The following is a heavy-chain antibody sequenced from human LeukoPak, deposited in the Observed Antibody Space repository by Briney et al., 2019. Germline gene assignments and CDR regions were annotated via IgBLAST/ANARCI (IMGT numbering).Heavy chain of an antibody. J-gene: IGHJ4*02. D-gene: IGHD3-10*01. V-gene: IGHV1-2*06. CDR2: INPSSGVT. Sequence: GASVKVSCKASGYTFTGYSIQWVRQAPRQGLEWMGRINPSSGVTHYAQKFQDSVTLTRDTSISTAYLEVNTLRSDDTAVYYCTTRGGESSPLRYWGQETLVTVSS. CDR1: GYTFTGYS. CDR3: TTRGGESSPLRY.